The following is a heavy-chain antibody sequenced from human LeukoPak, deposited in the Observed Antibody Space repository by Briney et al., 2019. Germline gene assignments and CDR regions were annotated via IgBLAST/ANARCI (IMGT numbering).Heavy chain of an antibody. D-gene: IGHD6-19*01. J-gene: IGHJ5*02. Sequence: PSETLSLTCTVSGYSISSGYYWGWIRQPPGKGLEWIGSIYHSGSTFYNPSLKSRVTISVDTSINHFSLTLTSLTAADTAVYFCTRHEHKALAGDTWGPGTLVTVSS. CDR2: IYHSGST. CDR1: GYSISSGYY. CDR3: TRHEHKALAGDT. V-gene: IGHV4-38-2*02.